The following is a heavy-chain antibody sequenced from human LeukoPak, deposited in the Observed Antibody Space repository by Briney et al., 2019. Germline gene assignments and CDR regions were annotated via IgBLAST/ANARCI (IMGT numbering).Heavy chain of an antibody. D-gene: IGHD2-2*01. CDR1: GYTFTGYY. CDR3: ARDGSAGYCSSTSCYDWFDP. J-gene: IGHJ5*02. Sequence: ASVKVSCKASGYTFTGYYMHWVRQAPGQGLEWMGWINPNSGGTNYAQKFQGRVTMNRDTSISTAYMELSRLRSDDTAVYYCARDGSAGYCSSTSCYDWFDPWGQGTLVTVSS. V-gene: IGHV1-2*02. CDR2: INPNSGGT.